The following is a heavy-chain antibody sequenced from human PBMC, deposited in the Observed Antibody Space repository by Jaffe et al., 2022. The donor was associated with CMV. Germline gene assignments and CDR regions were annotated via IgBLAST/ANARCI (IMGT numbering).Heavy chain of an antibody. Sequence: QLQLQESGPGLVKPSETLSLTCTVSGGSISSSSYYWGWIRQPPGKGLEWIGSIYYSGSTYYNPSLKSRVTISVDTSKNQFSLKLSSVTAADTAVYYCASGSRYSSGWYGFKDAAYYFDYWGQGTLVTVSS. CDR1: GGSISSSSYY. V-gene: IGHV4-39*01. D-gene: IGHD6-19*01. J-gene: IGHJ4*02. CDR3: ASGSRYSSGWYGFKDAAYYFDY. CDR2: IYYSGST.